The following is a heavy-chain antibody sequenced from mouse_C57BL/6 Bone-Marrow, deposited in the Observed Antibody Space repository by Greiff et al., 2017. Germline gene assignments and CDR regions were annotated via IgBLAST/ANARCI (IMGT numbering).Heavy chain of an antibody. CDR1: GFNIKDDY. Sequence: EVKLVESGAELVRPGASVKLSCTASGFNIKDDYMHWVKQRPEQGLEWIGWIDPENGDTEYASKFQGKATITADTSSNTAYLQLSSLTSEDTAVYYCTTCYGSSYLRYFDVWGTGTTVTVSS. CDR2: IDPENGDT. J-gene: IGHJ1*03. D-gene: IGHD1-1*01. V-gene: IGHV14-4*01. CDR3: TTCYGSSYLRYFDV.